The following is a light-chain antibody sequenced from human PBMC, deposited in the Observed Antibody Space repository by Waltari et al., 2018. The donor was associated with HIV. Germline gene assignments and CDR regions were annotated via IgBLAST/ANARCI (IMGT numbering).Light chain of an antibody. J-gene: IGKJ1*01. V-gene: IGKV3-20*01. CDR2: GAS. CDR1: QFVSSNY. Sequence: IVFTLPPATLPLSPGERPTLSCRASQFVSSNYLIWYQHKPGQAPRLLIYGASTRASGVPDRFSGSGSGTEFTLTISRLEPEDFAVFYCQQNDSAPRTFGQGTRVEIK. CDR3: QQNDSAPRT.